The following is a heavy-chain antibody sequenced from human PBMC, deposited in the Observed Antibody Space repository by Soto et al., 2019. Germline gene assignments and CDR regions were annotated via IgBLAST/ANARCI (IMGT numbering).Heavy chain of an antibody. Sequence: SETLSLTFTVSGGSISSYSWSWIRQPPGKGLEWIGSMYYSGSTYYNPSLKSRVTISVDTSKNQFSLKLSSVTATDTAVYYCARRYGGNFDYWGQGTLVTVSS. CDR1: GGSISSYS. J-gene: IGHJ4*02. D-gene: IGHD3-16*01. CDR2: MYYSGST. CDR3: ARRYGGNFDY. V-gene: IGHV4-59*08.